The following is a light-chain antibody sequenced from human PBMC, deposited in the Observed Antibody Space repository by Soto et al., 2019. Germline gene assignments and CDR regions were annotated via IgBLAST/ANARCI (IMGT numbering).Light chain of an antibody. CDR2: GTS. V-gene: IGKV3-20*01. CDR3: HQYGIPPLP. J-gene: IGKJ4*01. CDR1: QSVTGTS. Sequence: EIVLTQSPGTLSLSPGERATLSCRASQSVTGTSLAWYQQIPGRAPRLLIYGTSIRATGIPDRFSGSGSGTDFTLTITSLEPKVFEFYYCHQYGIPPLPFGGGPKIETK.